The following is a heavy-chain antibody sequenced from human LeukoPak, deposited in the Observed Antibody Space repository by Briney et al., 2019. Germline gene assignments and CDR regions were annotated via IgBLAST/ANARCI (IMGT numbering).Heavy chain of an antibody. V-gene: IGHV4-4*09. CDR2: IYTSGST. CDR3: ARQVGANNWFDP. Sequence: SETPSLTCTVSGGSISSYYWSWIRQPPGKGLEWIGYIYTSGSTNYNPSLKSRVTISVDTSKNQFSLKLSSVTAADTAVYYCARQVGANNWFDPWGQGTLVTVSS. CDR1: GGSISSYY. D-gene: IGHD1-26*01. J-gene: IGHJ5*02.